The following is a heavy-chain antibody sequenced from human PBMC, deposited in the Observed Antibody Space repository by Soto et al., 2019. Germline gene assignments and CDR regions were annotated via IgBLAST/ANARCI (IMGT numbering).Heavy chain of an antibody. D-gene: IGHD3-9*01. CDR2: INHSGST. V-gene: IGHV4-34*01. CDR3: ARGTLRYFDWFQFDY. J-gene: IGHJ4*02. Sequence: SETLSLTCAVYGGSFSGYYWSWIRQPPGKGLEWIGEINHSGSTNYNPSLKSRVTISVDTSKNQFSLKLSSVTAADTAVYYCARGTLRYFDWFQFDYWGQGTLVTVSS. CDR1: GGSFSGYY.